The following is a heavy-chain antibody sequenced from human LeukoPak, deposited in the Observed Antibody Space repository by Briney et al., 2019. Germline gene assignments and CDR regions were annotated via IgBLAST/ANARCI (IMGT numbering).Heavy chain of an antibody. CDR1: GFTFSSYW. CDR2: ITQDGSEK. V-gene: IGHV3-7*01. Sequence: PGGSLRLSCAASGFTFSSYWMSWVRQAPGKGLEWVANITQDGSEKYYVDSVKGRFTISRDNAKNSLYLQMNSLRAEDTAVYYCARVGPYCSSTSCYSPADYWGQGTLVTVS. D-gene: IGHD2-2*01. J-gene: IGHJ4*02. CDR3: ARVGPYCSSTSCYSPADY.